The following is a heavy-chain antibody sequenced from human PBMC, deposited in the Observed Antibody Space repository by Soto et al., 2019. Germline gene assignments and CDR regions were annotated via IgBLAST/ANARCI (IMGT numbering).Heavy chain of an antibody. CDR3: ARLGRNSHYYYYGMDV. CDR1: GFTFSSYA. D-gene: IGHD1-26*01. CDR2: ISGSGGST. V-gene: IGHV3-23*01. J-gene: IGHJ6*02. Sequence: EVQLLESGGGLVQPGGSLRLSCAASGFTFSSYAMSWVRQAPGKGLEWVSAISGSGGSTYYADSVKGRFTISRDNSKNTLYLQMNSLRAEDTAVYYCARLGRNSHYYYYGMDVWGQGTTVTVSS.